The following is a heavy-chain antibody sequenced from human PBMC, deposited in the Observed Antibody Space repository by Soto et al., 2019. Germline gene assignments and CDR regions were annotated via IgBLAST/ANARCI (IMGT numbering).Heavy chain of an antibody. J-gene: IGHJ4*02. V-gene: IGHV4-39*01. CDR1: GGSISSSGYY. Sequence: QLQLQESGPGLVKPSETLSLICTVSGGSISSSGYYWGWIRQPPGKGLEWIGSMHYSGSTNYNPSLKSRVTISLDASNNQFSLTLNSVTASDTAVYYCARRGSGWFFDYWGQGTLVTVSS. CDR3: ARRGSGWFFDY. CDR2: MHYSGST. D-gene: IGHD6-19*01.